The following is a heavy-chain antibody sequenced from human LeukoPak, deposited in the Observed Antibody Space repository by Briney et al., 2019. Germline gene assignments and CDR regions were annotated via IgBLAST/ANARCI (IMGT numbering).Heavy chain of an antibody. V-gene: IGHV1-69*13. CDR1: GGTFSSYA. CDR3: ARETGTTTYYYDSSGYYLDY. Sequence: SVKVSCKASGGTFSSYAISWVRQAPGQGLEWMGGIIPIFGTANYAQKFQGRVTITADESTSTAYMELSSLRSEDTAVYYCARETGTTTYYYDSSGYYLDYWGQGTLVTVSS. CDR2: IIPIFGTA. D-gene: IGHD3-22*01. J-gene: IGHJ4*02.